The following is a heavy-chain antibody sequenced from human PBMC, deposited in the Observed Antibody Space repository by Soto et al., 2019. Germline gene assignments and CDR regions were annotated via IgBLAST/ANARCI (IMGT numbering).Heavy chain of an antibody. D-gene: IGHD3-10*01. CDR3: ARGDYGSGSPHYYYGMDF. V-gene: IGHV1-69*01. Sequence: SVKLSWKAFGGDLRSYAISWVRQAPGQGVEWMGGIIPIFGTANYAQKFQGRVTITAYESTSTAYMELSRLRSEDTAVYYCARGDYGSGSPHYYYGMDFWGQGTTVTGSS. CDR1: GGDLRSYA. CDR2: IIPIFGTA. J-gene: IGHJ6*01.